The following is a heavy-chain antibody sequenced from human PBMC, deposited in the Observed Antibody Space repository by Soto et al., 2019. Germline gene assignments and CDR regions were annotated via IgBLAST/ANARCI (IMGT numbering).Heavy chain of an antibody. J-gene: IGHJ4*02. CDR3: ARGPSI. V-gene: IGHV4-31*01. CDR1: GGSISSGGYY. Sequence: QVQLQESGPGLVKPSQTLSLTCTVSGGSISSGGYYWSWIRQHPGKGLEWIGYIYYSGSTYYNPSLKRPGTISEDTAKNQFSRKRISVTAADAAVYYCARGPSIWGQGTLVTVSS. CDR2: IYYSGST.